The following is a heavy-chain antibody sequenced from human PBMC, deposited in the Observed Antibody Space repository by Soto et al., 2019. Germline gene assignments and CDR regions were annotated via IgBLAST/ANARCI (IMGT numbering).Heavy chain of an antibody. CDR1: GGSISSSNW. D-gene: IGHD1-26*01. J-gene: IGHJ4*02. CDR2: IYHSGSS. Sequence: QVQLREPGPGQVKPSGTLSLTCAVSGGSISSSNWWSWVRQSPGKGLEYIGEIYHSGSSDYNPSLESRVSMSVDKSKNQFSLRLESLIAADTAVYYCASHSGSYVNNWGQGILVTVSS. V-gene: IGHV4-4*02. CDR3: ASHSGSYVNN.